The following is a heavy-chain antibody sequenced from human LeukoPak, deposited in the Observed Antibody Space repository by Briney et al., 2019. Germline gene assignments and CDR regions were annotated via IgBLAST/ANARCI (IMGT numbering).Heavy chain of an antibody. V-gene: IGHV5-51*01. CDR2: IYPGDSDT. CDR1: GYSFTSYW. D-gene: IGHD6-19*01. Sequence: GESLKISCKGSGYSFTSYWIAWVRQRPGKGLEWMGIIYPGDSDTKYSPSFQGQVTISADKSISTAYLQWNNLKASDTAMYYCARRQWLVIGAFDIWGQGTMVTVSS. CDR3: ARRQWLVIGAFDI. J-gene: IGHJ3*02.